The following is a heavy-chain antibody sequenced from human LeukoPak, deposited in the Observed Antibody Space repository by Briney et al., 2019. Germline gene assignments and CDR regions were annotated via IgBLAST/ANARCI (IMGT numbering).Heavy chain of an antibody. V-gene: IGHV1-69*04. D-gene: IGHD7-27*01. Sequence: ASVTVSCKASGGTFSSYAISWVRQAPGQGLEWMGRIIPILGIANYAQKFQGRVTITADKSTSTAYMELSSLRSEDTAVYYCARESLTGAPPNDAFDIWGQGTMVTVSS. CDR3: ARESLTGAPPNDAFDI. CDR2: IIPILGIA. CDR1: GGTFSSYA. J-gene: IGHJ3*02.